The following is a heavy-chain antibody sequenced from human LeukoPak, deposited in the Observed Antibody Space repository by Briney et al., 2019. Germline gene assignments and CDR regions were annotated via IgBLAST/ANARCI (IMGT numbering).Heavy chain of an antibody. D-gene: IGHD6-13*01. CDR2: ISSSSSTV. V-gene: IGHV3-48*04. J-gene: IGHJ4*02. Sequence: GGSLRLSCAASGFTFSSYSMNWVRQAPGKGLEWVSYISSSSSTVYYADTVKGRFTVSRDNAKNSLYLQMNSLRADDTAVYYCARELAAAGTNYWGQGTLVTVSS. CDR3: ARELAAAGTNY. CDR1: GFTFSSYS.